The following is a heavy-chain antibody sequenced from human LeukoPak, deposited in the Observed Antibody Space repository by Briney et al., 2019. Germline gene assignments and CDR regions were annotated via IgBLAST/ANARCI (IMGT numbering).Heavy chain of an antibody. V-gene: IGHV3-23*01. Sequence: ETLSLTCTVSGGSISGDTYYWGWVRQAPGKGLEWVSSIGGSGVTTFYADSVKGRFTISRDNSKNTLSLQMSGLRAEDTAIYYRARSCFTTSGGGSTSGGACSSEALNYFGPWGQGTVVTVPS. CDR3: ARSCFTTSGGGSTSGGACSSEALNYFGP. CDR1: GGSISGDTYY. D-gene: IGHD2-21*02. CDR2: IGGSGVTT. J-gene: IGHJ5*02.